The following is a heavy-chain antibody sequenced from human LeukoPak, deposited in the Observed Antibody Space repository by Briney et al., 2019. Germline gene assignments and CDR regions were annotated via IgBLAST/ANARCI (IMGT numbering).Heavy chain of an antibody. CDR2: ISSSSSYI. D-gene: IGHD6-19*01. CDR3: ARDSSSSGWYGGEYFDY. J-gene: IGHJ4*02. V-gene: IGHV3-21*01. CDR1: GFTFSSYS. Sequence: GGSPRLSCAASGFTFSSYSMNWVRQAPGKGLEWVSSISSSSSYIYYADSVKGRFTISRDNAKNSLYLQMNSLRAEDTAVYYCARDSSSSGWYGGEYFDYWGQGTLVTVSS.